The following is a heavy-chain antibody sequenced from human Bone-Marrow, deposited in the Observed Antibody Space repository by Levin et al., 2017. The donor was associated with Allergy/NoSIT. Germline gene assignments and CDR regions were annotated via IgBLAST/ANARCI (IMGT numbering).Heavy chain of an antibody. CDR3: AKAGSTGYYYDS. V-gene: IGHV3-43*01. D-gene: IGHD3-22*01. CDR2: ISWDGGAT. CDR1: GFTFDDYT. J-gene: IGHJ4*02. Sequence: GGSLRLSCAASGFTFDDYTMNWVRQAPGKGLEWVSLISWDGGATYYADSVKGRFIISRDNSRNSLYLQMKSLRTEDTALYYCAKAGSTGYYYDSWGQGTRVTVSS.